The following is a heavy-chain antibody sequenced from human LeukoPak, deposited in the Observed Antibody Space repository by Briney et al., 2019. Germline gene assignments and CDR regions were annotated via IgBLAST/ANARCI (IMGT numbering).Heavy chain of an antibody. CDR1: GFSFRSNY. Sequence: GGALRLSCAASGFSFRSNYISWVRQAPGKGLEWGSVIYSDGSIFNTDSVKGGVTMSRDNSRKTMDLQMNSLRVEDTAVYFCARDRRRLRGMNGDGDAFDIWGQGTMVTVS. V-gene: IGHV3-53*01. D-gene: IGHD1-1*01. J-gene: IGHJ3*02. CDR2: IYSDGSI. CDR3: ARDRRRLRGMNGDGDAFDI.